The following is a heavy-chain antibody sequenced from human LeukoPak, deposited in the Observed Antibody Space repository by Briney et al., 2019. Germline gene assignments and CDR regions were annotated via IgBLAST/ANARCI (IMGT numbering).Heavy chain of an antibody. D-gene: IGHD3-10*01. CDR2: ISGSGGSA. J-gene: IGHJ4*02. CDR3: AKVPYRYYGSGSYQFDY. CDR1: GFTFSSYA. V-gene: IGHV3-23*01. Sequence: GGSLRLSCAASGFTFSSYAMSWVRQAPGKGLEWVSAISGSGGSAYYADSVKGRFTISRDNSKNTLYLQMNSLRAEDTAVYYCAKVPYRYYGSGSYQFDYWGQGTLVTVSS.